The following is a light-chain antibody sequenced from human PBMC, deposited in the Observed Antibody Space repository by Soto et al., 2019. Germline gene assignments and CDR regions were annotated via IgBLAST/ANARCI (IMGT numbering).Light chain of an antibody. CDR3: GSYAGPDSWV. J-gene: IGLJ3*02. Sequence: QSALTQPASVSGSPGQSITISCTGSSSDVGTYALVSWYQHHPGAATKLMIYAATSRLSVISNRFSGSKSGNTASLTISGLQAEDEADYYCGSYAGPDSWVFGGGTKLTVL. CDR2: AAT. V-gene: IGLV2-23*01. CDR1: SSDVGTYAL.